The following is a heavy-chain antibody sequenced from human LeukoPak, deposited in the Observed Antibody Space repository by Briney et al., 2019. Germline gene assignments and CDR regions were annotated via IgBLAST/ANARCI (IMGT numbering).Heavy chain of an antibody. V-gene: IGHV3-23*01. D-gene: IGHD6-6*01. Sequence: GGSLRLSCAASGFTFSMYAMAWVRQAPGKGLEWVSGISDNTYYADSVRGRFTISRDNSKNTLYLQMNSLRAEDTAVYYCAKDATYSSSPDWGQGTLVTVSS. CDR3: AKDATYSSSPD. J-gene: IGHJ4*02. CDR2: ISDNT. CDR1: GFTFSMYA.